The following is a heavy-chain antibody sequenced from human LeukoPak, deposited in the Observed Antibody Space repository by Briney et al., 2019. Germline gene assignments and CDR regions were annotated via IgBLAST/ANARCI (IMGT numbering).Heavy chain of an antibody. CDR3: FSPRNPLPQLTYDY. CDR1: GGTFSSYA. Sequence: RASVNVSCKASGGTFSSYAISWVRQAPGQGLEWMGRIIPILGIANYAQKFQGRVTITADKSTSTAYMELSSLRSEDTAVYYCFSPRNPLPQLTYDYWGQGTLVTVSS. V-gene: IGHV1-69*04. D-gene: IGHD2-2*01. CDR2: IIPILGIA. J-gene: IGHJ4*02.